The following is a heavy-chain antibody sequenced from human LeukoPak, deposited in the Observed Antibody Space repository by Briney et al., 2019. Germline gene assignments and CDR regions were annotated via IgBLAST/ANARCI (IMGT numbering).Heavy chain of an antibody. J-gene: IGHJ4*02. CDR1: GFTFSDYY. CDR3: ARTRGYSGYDETFDY. V-gene: IGHV3-11*01. Sequence: GRSLRLSCAASGFTFSDYYMSWICQAPGQGLDLVSYISSSGSTIYYADSVKGRYTISRNNAKNSLYQQINSLNAEDTDEKYCARTRGYSGYDETFDYWGQGTLVTVSS. D-gene: IGHD5-12*01. CDR2: ISSSGSTI.